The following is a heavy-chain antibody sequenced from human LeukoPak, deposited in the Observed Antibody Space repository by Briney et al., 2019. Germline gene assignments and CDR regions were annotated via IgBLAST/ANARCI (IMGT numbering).Heavy chain of an antibody. J-gene: IGHJ4*02. V-gene: IGHV1-18*01. CDR1: GYTFTGYG. D-gene: IGHD5-18*01. CDR3: ARDEGYSYGYSQIIIDY. Sequence: ASVKVSCKASGYTFTGYGISWVRQAPGQGLEWMGWISAYNGNTNYAQKLQGRVTMTTDTSTSTAYMELRSLRSDDTAVYYCARDEGYSYGYSQIIIDYWGQGTLVTVSS. CDR2: ISAYNGNT.